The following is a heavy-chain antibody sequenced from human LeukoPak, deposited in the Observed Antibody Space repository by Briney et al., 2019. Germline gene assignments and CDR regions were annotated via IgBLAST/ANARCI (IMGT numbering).Heavy chain of an antibody. CDR1: GFTFSSYA. Sequence: GGSLRLSCAASGFTFSSYAMHWVRQAPGKGLEWVAVISYDGSNKYYADSVKGRFTISRDNSKNTLYLQMNSLRAEDTAVYYCAGGNTYYYDSSGYYPWDYYYGMDVWGQGTTVTVSS. CDR3: AGGNTYYYDSSGYYPWDYYYGMDV. V-gene: IGHV3-30*04. CDR2: ISYDGSNK. J-gene: IGHJ6*02. D-gene: IGHD3-22*01.